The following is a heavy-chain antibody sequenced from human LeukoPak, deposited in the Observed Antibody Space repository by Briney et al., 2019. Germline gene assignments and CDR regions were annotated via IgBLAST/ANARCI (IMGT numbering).Heavy chain of an antibody. J-gene: IGHJ4*02. CDR2: IGISSGNT. CDR1: GFTFSSYR. Sequence: PVGSLRLSCAASGFTFSSYRMYWVRQAPGKGLEWISYIGISSGNTKYADSVKGRFTISGDKAKNSVYLQMNSLRVEDTAVYYCARDTKYAFDNWGQGTLVTVSS. D-gene: IGHD2-2*01. V-gene: IGHV3-48*01. CDR3: ARDTKYAFDN.